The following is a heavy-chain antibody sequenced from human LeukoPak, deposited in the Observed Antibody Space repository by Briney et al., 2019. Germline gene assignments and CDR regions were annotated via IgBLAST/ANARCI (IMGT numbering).Heavy chain of an antibody. D-gene: IGHD3-16*01. CDR1: GFTFSSYS. J-gene: IGHJ1*01. V-gene: IGHV3-21*01. Sequence: GGSLRLSCAASGFTFSSYSMNWVRQAPGKGLEWVSSISSSSSYIYFADSVKGRFTISRDNAKNSLYLQMNSLSAEDTAVYYCARSYGYVWGSYWSFPDWGQGTLVTVSS. CDR3: ARSYGYVWGSYWSFPD. CDR2: ISSSSSYI.